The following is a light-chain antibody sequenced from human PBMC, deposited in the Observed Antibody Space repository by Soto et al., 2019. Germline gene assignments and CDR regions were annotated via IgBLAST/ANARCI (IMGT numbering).Light chain of an antibody. V-gene: IGLV1-44*01. CDR1: SSDVGGYNY. CDR2: SNN. Sequence: QSALTQPASLSGSPGQSITISCTGTSSDVGGYNYVSWYQQLPGTAPKLLIYSNNQRPSGVPDRFSGSKSGTSASLAISGLQSEDEADYYCAAWDDSLNGYVFGTGTKVTXL. CDR3: AAWDDSLNGYV. J-gene: IGLJ1*01.